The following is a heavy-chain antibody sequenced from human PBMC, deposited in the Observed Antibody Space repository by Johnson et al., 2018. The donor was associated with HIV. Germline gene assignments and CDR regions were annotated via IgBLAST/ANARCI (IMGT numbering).Heavy chain of an antibody. CDR2: INWNGGTT. D-gene: IGHD2-8*01. J-gene: IGHJ3*02. CDR3: ATRGFYCTDGVCHGAFDI. Sequence: EVQVLESGGGVVRPGGSLRLSCGASGFTFEDHDMSWVRQVPGKGLEWVSGINWNGGTTGYADYVKGRFSISRDNAKKSLYLQMNSLRAEDTALYYCATRGFYCTDGVCHGAFDIWGQGTMVTVSS. CDR1: GFTFEDHD. V-gene: IGHV3-20*04.